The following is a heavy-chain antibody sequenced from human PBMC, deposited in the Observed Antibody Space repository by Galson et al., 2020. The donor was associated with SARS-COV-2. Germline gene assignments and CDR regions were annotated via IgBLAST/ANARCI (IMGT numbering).Heavy chain of an antibody. CDR3: ARGGWGGDFIDY. V-gene: IGHV4-30-4*08. CDR1: GGSISSGGYQ. D-gene: IGHD2-21*01. Sequence: SETLSLTCSVSGGSISSGGYQWCWIRQPPGKGLEWIGYIFSGGSPYYNPSLKSRITISVDTSKNRFSLNLNPVTAADTAVYFCARGGWGGDFIDYWGQGALVTVFS. CDR2: IFSGGSP. J-gene: IGHJ4*02.